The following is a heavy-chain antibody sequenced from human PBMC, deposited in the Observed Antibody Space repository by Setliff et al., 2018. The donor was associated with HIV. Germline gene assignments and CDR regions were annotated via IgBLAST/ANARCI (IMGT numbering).Heavy chain of an antibody. J-gene: IGHJ4*02. Sequence: GGSLRLSCAASGFTFKNHVLTWVRQAPGKGLEWVSSISGRGGGTYYADSVKGRFTVSRDNSGSTLSLQMNSLRAEDTAVYYCARETAMVLYYFDNWGQGTMVTVSS. CDR2: ISGRGGGT. CDR3: ARETAMVLYYFDN. CDR1: GFTFKNHV. D-gene: IGHD5-18*01. V-gene: IGHV3-23*01.